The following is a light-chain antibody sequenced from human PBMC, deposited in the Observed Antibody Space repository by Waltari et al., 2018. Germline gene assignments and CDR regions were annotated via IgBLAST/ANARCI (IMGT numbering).Light chain of an antibody. CDR2: EGS. Sequence: QSALTQPASVSGSPGQSITIHCTGTSSDGGRYNLVSWYQQHPGKAPKLMIYEGSKRPSGVSNRFSGSKSGNTASLTISGLQAEDEADYYCCSYAGSSTLEVFGTGTKVTVL. CDR1: SSDGGRYNL. CDR3: CSYAGSSTLEV. V-gene: IGLV2-23*01. J-gene: IGLJ1*01.